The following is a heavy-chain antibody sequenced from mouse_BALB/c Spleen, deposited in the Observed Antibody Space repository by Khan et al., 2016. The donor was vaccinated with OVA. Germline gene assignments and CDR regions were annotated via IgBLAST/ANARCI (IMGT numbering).Heavy chain of an antibody. V-gene: IGHV5-6*01. Sequence: EVELVESGGDVVKPGGSLKLSCAASGFTFSNYGMSWVRQTPDKRREWVATVSTGGHYTYYQDTVKGRFTITRDNAKDTLYLQMSRLKSEDTARFYCARLAYFYDSEGFAYWGQGTLVTVSA. D-gene: IGHD1-1*01. J-gene: IGHJ3*01. CDR1: GFTFSNYG. CDR3: ARLAYFYDSEGFAY. CDR2: VSTGGHYT.